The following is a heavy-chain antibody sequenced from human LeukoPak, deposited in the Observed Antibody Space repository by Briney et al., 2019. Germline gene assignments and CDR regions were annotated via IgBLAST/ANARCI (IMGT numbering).Heavy chain of an antibody. CDR2: IRYDGSNK. CDR1: GFTFSSYG. CDR3: AKMAMATTRPPNFDY. V-gene: IGHV3-30*02. D-gene: IGHD5-24*01. Sequence: GGSLRLSCAASGFTFSSYGMHWVRQAPGKGLEWVAFIRYDGSNKYYADSVKGRFTISRDNSKNTLYLQMNSLGAEDTAVYYCAKMAMATTRPPNFDYWGQGTLVTVSS. J-gene: IGHJ4*02.